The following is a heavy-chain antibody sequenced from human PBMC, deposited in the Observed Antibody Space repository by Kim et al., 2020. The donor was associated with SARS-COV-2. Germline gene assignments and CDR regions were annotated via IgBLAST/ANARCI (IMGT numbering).Heavy chain of an antibody. CDR2: SNHRGDT. CDR1: GGSFNGYY. CDR3: SRGAFPSGSSGLDS. Sequence: SETLSLTCAVYGGSFNGYYWTWIRQSPGKGLEWIGESNHRGDTSYNPSLGSRLTISVDTAKDQFSLWLRSLTAADTAVYYWSRGAFPSGSSGLDSGGQGTRITVAS. D-gene: IGHD6-19*01. J-gene: IGHJ4*02. V-gene: IGHV4-34*01.